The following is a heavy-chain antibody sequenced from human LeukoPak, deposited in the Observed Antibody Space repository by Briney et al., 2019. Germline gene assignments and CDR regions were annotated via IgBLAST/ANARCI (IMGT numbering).Heavy chain of an antibody. CDR3: ARAMRTISLDVFDI. CDR1: SGSISTSSYY. J-gene: IGHJ3*02. D-gene: IGHD5-24*01. CDR2: IYYSGST. Sequence: SETLSLTCTVSSGSISTSSYYWGWIRQPPGKGLEWIGTIYYSGSTYYNPSLKSRVTISTDMSKNQCSLKLSSVTAAQTDVYYCARAMRTISLDVFDIWGQGTMVTVSS. V-gene: IGHV4-39*07.